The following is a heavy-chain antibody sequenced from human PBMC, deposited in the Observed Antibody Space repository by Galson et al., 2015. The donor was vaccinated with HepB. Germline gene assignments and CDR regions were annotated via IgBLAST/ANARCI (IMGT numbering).Heavy chain of an antibody. Sequence: SLRLSCAASGFTFSSYGMHWVRQAPGKGLEWVAVISYDGSNKYYADSVKGRFTISRDNSKNTLYLQMNSLRAEDTAVYYCAKEGEGYYYGYVPYFQHWGQGTLVTVSS. D-gene: IGHD3-10*01. CDR3: AKEGEGYYYGYVPYFQH. CDR1: GFTFSSYG. CDR2: ISYDGSNK. J-gene: IGHJ1*01. V-gene: IGHV3-30*18.